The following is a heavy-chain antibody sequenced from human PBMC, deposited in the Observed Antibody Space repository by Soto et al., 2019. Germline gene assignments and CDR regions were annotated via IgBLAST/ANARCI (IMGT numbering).Heavy chain of an antibody. CDR2: IYPGDSNT. V-gene: IGHV5-51*01. Sequence: GESLKISCRGSGYIFTSYWICWVRQMPGKGLEWMGIIYPGDSNTRYSPSFQGQVTISADKSIWTAYLQWSSLKASDTAMYYCARQGYCSSTSCYTVDYWGQGTLVTVSS. D-gene: IGHD2-2*02. J-gene: IGHJ4*02. CDR1: GYIFTSYW. CDR3: ARQGYCSSTSCYTVDY.